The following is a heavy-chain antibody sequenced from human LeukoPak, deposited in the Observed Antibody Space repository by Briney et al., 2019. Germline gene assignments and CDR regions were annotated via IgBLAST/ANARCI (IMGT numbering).Heavy chain of an antibody. D-gene: IGHD3-3*01. CDR1: GLIVSSNY. CDR3: ARVGDFWSGYPYYYYYYYMDV. Sequence: GGSLRLSCAASGLIVSSNYMTWVRQAPGKGLEWVSVIYSGGSIYYADSVKGRFTISRDNSRNTLYLQMNSLRAEDTAVYYCARVGDFWSGYPYYYYYYYMDVWGKGTTVTVSS. V-gene: IGHV3-53*01. CDR2: IYSGGSI. J-gene: IGHJ6*03.